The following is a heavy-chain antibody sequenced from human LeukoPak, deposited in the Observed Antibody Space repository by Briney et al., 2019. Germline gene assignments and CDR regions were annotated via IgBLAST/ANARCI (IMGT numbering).Heavy chain of an antibody. Sequence: SQTLSLTCTVSGGSISSGSYYWSWIRQPAGKGLEWIGRIYTSVSTNYNPSLKSRVTISVDTSKNQFSLKLSSVTAADTAVYYCARDSSSSLGAFDIWGQGTMVTVSS. V-gene: IGHV4-61*02. D-gene: IGHD6-6*01. CDR2: IYTSVST. CDR3: ARDSSSSLGAFDI. J-gene: IGHJ3*02. CDR1: GGSISSGSYY.